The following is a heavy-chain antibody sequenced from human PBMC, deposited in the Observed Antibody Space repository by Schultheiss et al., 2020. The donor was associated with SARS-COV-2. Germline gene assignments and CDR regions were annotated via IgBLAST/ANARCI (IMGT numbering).Heavy chain of an antibody. CDR1: GFTFSSYA. J-gene: IGHJ6*02. CDR3: TTDGGRWVRGVISGMDV. Sequence: GESLKISCAASGFTFSSYAMSWVRQAPGKGLEWVSYISSSSSTIYYADSVKGRFTISRDNAKNSLYLQMNSLKTEDTAVYYCTTDGGRWVRGVISGMDVWGQGTMVTVSS. CDR2: ISSSSSTI. V-gene: IGHV3-48*01. D-gene: IGHD3-10*01.